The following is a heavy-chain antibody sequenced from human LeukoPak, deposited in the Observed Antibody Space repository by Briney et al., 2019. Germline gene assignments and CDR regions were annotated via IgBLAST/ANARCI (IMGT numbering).Heavy chain of an antibody. V-gene: IGHV4-59*01. J-gene: IGHJ4*02. CDR2: IYYSGSA. CDR3: ARSGESRIAARPVAFDY. D-gene: IGHD6-6*01. CDR1: GGSISSYY. Sequence: SETLSLTCTVSGGSISSYYWSRIRQPPGKGLEWIEYIYYSGSANYNPSLKSRVTISVDTSKNQFSLKLSSVTAAGTAVYYCARSGESRIAARPVAFDYWGQGTLVTVSS.